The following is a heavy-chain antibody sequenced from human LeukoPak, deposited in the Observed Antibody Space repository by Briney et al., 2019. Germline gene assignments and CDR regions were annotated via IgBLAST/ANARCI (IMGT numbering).Heavy chain of an antibody. CDR2: INGGGAGT. V-gene: IGHV3-23*01. J-gene: IGHJ4*02. D-gene: IGHD2-8*01. CDR1: GFTFSSYA. Sequence: PGGSLRLSCAASGFTFSSYAMSWVRQAPGKGLEWVSAINGGGAGTYYADSVKGRFTISRDNSKNTLYLQMNSLRGEGTAVYYCAKMVAPGNFDYWGQGTLVTVSS. CDR3: AKMVAPGNFDY.